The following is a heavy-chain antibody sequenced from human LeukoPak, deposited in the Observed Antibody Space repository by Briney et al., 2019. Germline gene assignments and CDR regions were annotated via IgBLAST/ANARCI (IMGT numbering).Heavy chain of an antibody. CDR2: ISSSSSTI. D-gene: IGHD3-3*01. Sequence: GGSLRLSCAASGFTVSSNYMSWVRQAPGKGLEWVSYISSSSSTIYYADSVKGRFTISRDNAKNSLYLQMNSLRAEDTAVYYCASGSWSGYFADYWGQGTLVTVSS. V-gene: IGHV3-48*01. CDR1: GFTVSSNY. CDR3: ASGSWSGYFADY. J-gene: IGHJ4*02.